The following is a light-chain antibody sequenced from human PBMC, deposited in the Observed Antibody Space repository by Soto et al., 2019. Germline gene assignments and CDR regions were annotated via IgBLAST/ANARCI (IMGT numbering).Light chain of an antibody. CDR3: SSYAGSNNVV. Sequence: QSALTQPPSASGSLGQSVTISCTGASSDISGHNYVSWYQQHPGKAPKLMIYEVSKRPSGVPDRFSGSKSGNTASLTVSGLQAEDEADYYCSSYAGSNNVVFGGGTKVTVL. V-gene: IGLV2-8*01. CDR1: SSDISGHNY. J-gene: IGLJ2*01. CDR2: EVS.